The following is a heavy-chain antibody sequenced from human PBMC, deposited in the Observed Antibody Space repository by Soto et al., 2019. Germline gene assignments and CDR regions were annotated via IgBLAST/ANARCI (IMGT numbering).Heavy chain of an antibody. CDR3: ARGAEYQLLSRDYFYCMDV. J-gene: IGHJ6*02. CDR1: GFTFNSHG. D-gene: IGHD2-2*01. CDR2: ISYEGRNN. Sequence: QVQLVEAGGGVVQPGRSLRLSCGASGFTFNSHGMHWVRQAPGKGREWVAVISYEGRNNFYAESVKGRLNISRDNSKNTLYLKMNSLRIDDTAVYYCARGAEYQLLSRDYFYCMDVWGQGTPVTVSS. V-gene: IGHV3-30*03.